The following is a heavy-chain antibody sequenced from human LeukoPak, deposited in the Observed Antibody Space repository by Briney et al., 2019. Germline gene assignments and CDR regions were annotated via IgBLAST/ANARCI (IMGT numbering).Heavy chain of an antibody. J-gene: IGHJ5*02. D-gene: IGHD6-19*01. CDR2: INPNSGGT. Sequence: ASVKVSCKASGYTCTGYYMHWLRQATGQRLEWMGWINPNSGGTNYAQKFQGRVTMTRETSISTAYMELSRLRSDDTAVYYCARGVQQWLRFDPWGKGTLVTVSS. CDR3: ARGVQQWLRFDP. CDR1: GYTCTGYY. V-gene: IGHV1-2*02.